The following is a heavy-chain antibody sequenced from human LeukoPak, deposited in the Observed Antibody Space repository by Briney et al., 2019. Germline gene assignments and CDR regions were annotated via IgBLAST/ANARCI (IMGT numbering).Heavy chain of an antibody. J-gene: IGHJ4*02. Sequence: PGGSLRLSCAASGFTFSSYGMHWVRQAPGKVLEWVAFIRYDGSNKYYADSVKGRFTISRDNSKNTLYLQMNSLRAEDTAVYYCAKDPSFRQGYFDYWGQGTLVTVSS. CDR3: AKDPSFRQGYFDY. CDR2: IRYDGSNK. CDR1: GFTFSSYG. V-gene: IGHV3-30*02.